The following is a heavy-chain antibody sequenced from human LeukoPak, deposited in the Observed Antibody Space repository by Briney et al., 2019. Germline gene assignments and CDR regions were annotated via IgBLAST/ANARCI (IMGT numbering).Heavy chain of an antibody. Sequence: GRSLRLSCAASGLTFRDYAMHWVRQAPGKGLEWVAVISYDGSNKYYADYVRGRFTISRDNSKNTLYLQMNSLRAEDTAVYYCARDGDILTGYYSCLDYWGQGTLVTVSS. J-gene: IGHJ4*02. CDR1: GLTFRDYA. V-gene: IGHV3-30*04. D-gene: IGHD3-9*01. CDR3: ARDGDILTGYYSCLDY. CDR2: ISYDGSNK.